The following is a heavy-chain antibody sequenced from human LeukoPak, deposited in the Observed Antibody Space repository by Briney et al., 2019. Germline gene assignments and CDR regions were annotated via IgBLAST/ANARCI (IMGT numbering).Heavy chain of an antibody. D-gene: IGHD6-19*01. CDR3: ARRGTSGWYAFDS. CDR1: GYTFTNYW. J-gene: IGHJ5*01. Sequence: GESLRISCKGSGYTFTNYWISWVRQMPGKGLEWMGRIDPRDSYTNYSPSFQGRVTISADKSISTAYLQWGSLKASDTAMYYCARRGTSGWYAFDSWGQGTLVTVSS. V-gene: IGHV5-10-1*01. CDR2: IDPRDSYT.